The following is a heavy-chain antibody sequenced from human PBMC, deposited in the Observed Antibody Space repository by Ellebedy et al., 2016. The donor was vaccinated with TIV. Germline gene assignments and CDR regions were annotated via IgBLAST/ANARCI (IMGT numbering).Heavy chain of an antibody. D-gene: IGHD3-10*01. V-gene: IGHV4-39*07. J-gene: IGHJ6*02. CDR2: INHSGST. CDR3: ARGPSRHYYGSGRVGMDV. Sequence: SETLSLXCSVSGGSISSGNYYWGWIRQPPGKGLEWIGEINHSGSTNYNPSLKSRVTISVDTSKNQFSLKLSSVTAADTAVYYCARGPSRHYYGSGRVGMDVWGQGTTVTVSS. CDR1: GGSISSGNYY.